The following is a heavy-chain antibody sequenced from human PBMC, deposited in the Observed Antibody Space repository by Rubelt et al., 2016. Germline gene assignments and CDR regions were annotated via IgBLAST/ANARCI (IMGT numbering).Heavy chain of an antibody. Sequence: EVQLVESGGGLIQPGGSLRLSCAASGFTVSSNYMSWVRQAPGKGLEWISFISSGSSTINYAASVSGRFTFSRDNVKNSLYLQMNSLRAEDTAVYYCLRDEYYNDNSGPDYWGQGTLVTVSS. CDR1: GFTVSSNY. CDR2: ISSGSSTI. J-gene: IGHJ4*02. V-gene: IGHV3-48*04. CDR3: LRDEYYNDNSGPDY. D-gene: IGHD3-22*01.